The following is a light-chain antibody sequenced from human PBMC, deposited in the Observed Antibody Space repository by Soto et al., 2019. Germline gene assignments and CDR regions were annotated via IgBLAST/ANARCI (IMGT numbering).Light chain of an antibody. Sequence: QSALTQPASVSGSPGQSITISCTGTSSDVGTYNYVSWYQQHPGKAPKLMIYEVSYRPSGISHRFSGSKSGNTASLTISGLQAEDEADYYCSSYTSSNTFVFGTGTKVTVL. CDR3: SSYTSSNTFV. CDR1: SSDVGTYNY. V-gene: IGLV2-14*01. CDR2: EVS. J-gene: IGLJ1*01.